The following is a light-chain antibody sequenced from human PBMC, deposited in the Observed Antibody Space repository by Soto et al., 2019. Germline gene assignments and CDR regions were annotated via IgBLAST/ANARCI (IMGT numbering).Light chain of an antibody. V-gene: IGKV3-20*01. CDR3: QQYGSLPWT. CDR1: QSVTSSY. J-gene: IGKJ1*01. Sequence: EIVLTQSPGTLSLSPGERATLSCRASQSVTSSYLVWYQQEPGQAPRLLIYGASSRATGIPDRFSGSGSGTDFTLTISRLEPEDSAVYYCQQYGSLPWTFGQGTKVDIK. CDR2: GAS.